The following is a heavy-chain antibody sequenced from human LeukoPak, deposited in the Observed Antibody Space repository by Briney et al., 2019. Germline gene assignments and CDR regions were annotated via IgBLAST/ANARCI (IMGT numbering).Heavy chain of an antibody. V-gene: IGHV3-53*01. Sequence: GVSVRLSCSASGFTVNDTHMSWLRQAPGKGLEWVSAMYTGGTTYYADSVTGRFTVSRDTSRNTLFLHMNSLRAEDTAVYYCAKDEATSGGGLASWGQGTLVIVSS. J-gene: IGHJ5*01. D-gene: IGHD3-16*01. CDR2: MYTGGTT. CDR3: AKDEATSGGGLAS. CDR1: GFTVNDTH.